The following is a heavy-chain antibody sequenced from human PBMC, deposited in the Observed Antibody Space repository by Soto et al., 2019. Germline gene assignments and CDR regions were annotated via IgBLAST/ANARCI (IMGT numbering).Heavy chain of an antibody. J-gene: IGHJ4*02. CDR2: ISASGAST. CDR1: GFTFSSYA. V-gene: IGHV3-23*01. D-gene: IGHD2-15*01. CDR3: AKDLGGPGLWNYFDH. Sequence: GGSLRLSCAASGFTFSSYAMSWVRQAPGKGLEWVSGISASGASTYYADSVKGRLTISRDNSKNTLYLQMNSLRAEDTAVYYCAKDLGGPGLWNYFDHWGQGTLVTVSS.